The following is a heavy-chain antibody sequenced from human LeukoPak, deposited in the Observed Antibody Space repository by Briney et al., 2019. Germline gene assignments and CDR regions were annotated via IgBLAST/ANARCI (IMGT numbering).Heavy chain of an antibody. J-gene: IGHJ3*02. V-gene: IGHV4-59*01. CDR2: IYYSGST. CDR1: GGSISSCY. CDR3: ARVGTYYDILTGFTVDAFDI. D-gene: IGHD3-9*01. Sequence: PSETLSLTCTVSGGSISSCYWSWIRQPPGKGLEWIGYIYYSGSTNYNPSLKSRVTISVDTSKNQFSLKLSSVTAADTAVYYCARVGTYYDILTGFTVDAFDIWGQGTMVTVSS.